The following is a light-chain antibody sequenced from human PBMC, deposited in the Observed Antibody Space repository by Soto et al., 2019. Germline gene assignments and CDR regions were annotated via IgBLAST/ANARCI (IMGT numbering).Light chain of an antibody. Sequence: SPMTLCPSSLSASVGDTVTPPCRESQSVDNYLKWYQQKPGKAPGLLIYAASTLQSGVPSRFSGSGSGTDFTLTISCLQSGDFASYYCQQYYSYPRWTFGQGTKVDIK. CDR2: AAS. J-gene: IGKJ1*01. CDR3: QQYYSYPRWT. CDR1: QSVDNY. V-gene: IGKV1-39*01.